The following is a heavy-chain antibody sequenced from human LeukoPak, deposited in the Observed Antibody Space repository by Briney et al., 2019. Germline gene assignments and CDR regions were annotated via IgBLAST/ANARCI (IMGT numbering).Heavy chain of an antibody. CDR3: ASGGWEAGSYSPRYYFDY. J-gene: IGHJ4*02. CDR1: GGSISSGGYY. V-gene: IGHV4-31*03. CDR2: IYYSGST. Sequence: PSQTLSLTCTVSGGSISSGGYYWSWIRQHPGKGLEWIGYIYYSGSTYYNPSLKSRVTISVDTSKNQFSLKLSSVTAADTAVYYCASGGWEAGSYSPRYYFDYWGQGTLVTVSS. D-gene: IGHD3-10*01.